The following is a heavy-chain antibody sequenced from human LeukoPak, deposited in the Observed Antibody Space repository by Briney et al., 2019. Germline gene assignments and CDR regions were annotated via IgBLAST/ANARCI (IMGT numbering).Heavy chain of an antibody. CDR2: INPSGDST. CDR3: ARDHSFDY. V-gene: IGHV1-46*01. Sequence: ASVKVSCKASGYTFTSYYMHWVRQAPGQGLEWMGIINPSGDSTSYAQKFQGRVTMTRDTSITTVYMELSGLKSDDTAVYFCARDHSFDYWGQGTLVTVSS. J-gene: IGHJ4*02. CDR1: GYTFTSYY.